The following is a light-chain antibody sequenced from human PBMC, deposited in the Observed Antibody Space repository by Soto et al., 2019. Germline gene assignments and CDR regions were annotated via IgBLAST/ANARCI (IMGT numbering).Light chain of an antibody. CDR3: SSYTSSSTPLYV. CDR2: DVS. CDR1: SSDVGAYDY. V-gene: IGLV2-14*01. Sequence: QSVLTQPASVSGSPGQSIAISCTGTSSDVGAYDYVSWYQQHPGKAPKLMIYDVSDRPSGVSDRFSGSKSGNTASLTSSGLQAEDEADYYCSSYTSSSTPLYVFGTGTKLTVL. J-gene: IGLJ1*01.